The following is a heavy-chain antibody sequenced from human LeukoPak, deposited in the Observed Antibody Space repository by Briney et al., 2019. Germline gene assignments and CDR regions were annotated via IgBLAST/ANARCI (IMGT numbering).Heavy chain of an antibody. CDR2: IYYSGST. Sequence: SETLSLTCTVSGGSISSGGYYWSWIRQYPGKGLEWIGYIYYSGSTYYNPSLKSRVTISVDTSKNQFSLKLSSVTAADTAVYYCASGHPVEGATYFDYWGQGTLVTVSS. V-gene: IGHV4-31*03. CDR1: GGSISSGGYY. J-gene: IGHJ4*02. CDR3: ASGHPVEGATYFDY. D-gene: IGHD1-26*01.